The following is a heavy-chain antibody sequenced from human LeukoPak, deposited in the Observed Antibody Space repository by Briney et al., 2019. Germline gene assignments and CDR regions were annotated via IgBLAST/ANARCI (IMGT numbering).Heavy chain of an antibody. CDR1: GYTFTSYG. D-gene: IGHD4-23*01. Sequence: ASVKVSCKASGYTFTSYGISWVRQAPGQGLEWMGWISAYNGNTNYAQKLQCRVTMTTDTSTSTAYMELRSLRSDDTAVYYCARVLGYGGNSPHKYYYYYMDVWGKGTTVTVSS. CDR2: ISAYNGNT. J-gene: IGHJ6*03. V-gene: IGHV1-18*01. CDR3: ARVLGYGGNSPHKYYYYYMDV.